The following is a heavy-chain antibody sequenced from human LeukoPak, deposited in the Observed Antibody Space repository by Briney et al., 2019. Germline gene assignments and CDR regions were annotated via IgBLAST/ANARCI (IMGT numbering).Heavy chain of an antibody. J-gene: IGHJ4*02. V-gene: IGHV1-2*02. CDR2: INVKVGDT. CDR3: AAALDLDYIMISDN. CDR1: GYTFTGYY. Sequence: ASVKVSCKASGYTFTGYYIHWVRQAPGQGRQWMGWINVKVGDTNYAQKFQGRVTMTRDTSISTGYMEPGRLRSEDTAVNYCAAALDLDYIMISDNCGQGNLVT. D-gene: IGHD3-16*01.